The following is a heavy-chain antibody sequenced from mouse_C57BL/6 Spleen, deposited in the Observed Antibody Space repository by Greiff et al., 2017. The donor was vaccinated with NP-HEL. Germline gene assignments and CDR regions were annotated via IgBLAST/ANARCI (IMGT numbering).Heavy chain of an antibody. D-gene: IGHD3-3*01. Sequence: VQLQQSGPELVKPGASVKISCKASGYTFTDYYMNWVKQSHGKSLEWIGDINPNNGGTSYNQKFKGKATLTVDKSSSTAYMELRSLTSEDSAVYYCARGPTGKYAMDYWGQGTSVTVSS. CDR3: ARGPTGKYAMDY. J-gene: IGHJ4*01. CDR1: GYTFTDYY. V-gene: IGHV1-26*01. CDR2: INPNNGGT.